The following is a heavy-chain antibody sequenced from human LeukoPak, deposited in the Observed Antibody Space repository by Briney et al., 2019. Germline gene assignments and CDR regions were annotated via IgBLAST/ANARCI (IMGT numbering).Heavy chain of an antibody. CDR3: AREDAAGDY. V-gene: IGHV7-4-1*02. Sequence: ASVKVSCKASGYTFTSYAMNWVRQASGQGLEWMGWINTNTGKPTYAQGFTGRFVFSLDSSVSTAYLQINSLNAEGTAVYYCAREDAAGDYWGQGTLVTVSS. D-gene: IGHD6-13*01. J-gene: IGHJ4*02. CDR1: GYTFTSYA. CDR2: INTNTGKP.